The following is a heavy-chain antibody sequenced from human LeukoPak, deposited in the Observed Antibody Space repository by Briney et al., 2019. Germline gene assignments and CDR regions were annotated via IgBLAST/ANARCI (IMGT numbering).Heavy chain of an antibody. D-gene: IGHD4-11*01. CDR3: ARDRGRGYSNGYYFDY. J-gene: IGHJ4*02. CDR2: ISYDGSNK. CDR1: GFTFRSYA. V-gene: IGHV3-30*04. Sequence: PGGSLRLSCAASGFTFRSYAMHWVRQAPGKGLEWVAVISYDGSNKKYADSVKGRFTISRDNSKNTLYLQMNSLRAEDTAVYYCARDRGRGYSNGYYFDYWGQGTLVTVSS.